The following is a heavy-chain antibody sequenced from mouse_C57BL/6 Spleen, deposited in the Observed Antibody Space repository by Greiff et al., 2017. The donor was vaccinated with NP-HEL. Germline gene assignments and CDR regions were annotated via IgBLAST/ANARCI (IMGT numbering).Heavy chain of an antibody. Sequence: VQLQQSGAELVRPGSSVKLSCKASGYTFTSYWMHWVKQRPIQGLEWIGNIDPSDSETHYNQKFKDTATLTVDKSSSTAYMQLSSLTSEDSAVYYCARSGDYDGAWFAYWGQGTLVTVSA. V-gene: IGHV1-52*01. D-gene: IGHD2-4*01. CDR2: IDPSDSET. CDR1: GYTFTSYW. CDR3: ARSGDYDGAWFAY. J-gene: IGHJ3*01.